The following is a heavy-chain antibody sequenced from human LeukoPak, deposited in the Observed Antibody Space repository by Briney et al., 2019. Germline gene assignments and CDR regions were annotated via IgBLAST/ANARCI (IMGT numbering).Heavy chain of an antibody. D-gene: IGHD1-26*01. V-gene: IGHV1-18*01. CDR3: ARETSASGSYYGS. Sequence: ASVKVSCKASGYTFTSYGISWVRQAPGQGLEWMGWISAYNGNTNYAQKLQGRVTMTTDTSTSTAHMELRSLRSDDTAVYYCARETSASGSYYGSWGQGTLVTVYS. J-gene: IGHJ4*02. CDR1: GYTFTSYG. CDR2: ISAYNGNT.